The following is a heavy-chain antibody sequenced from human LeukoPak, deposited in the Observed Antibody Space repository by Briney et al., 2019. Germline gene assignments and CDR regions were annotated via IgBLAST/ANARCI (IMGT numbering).Heavy chain of an antibody. Sequence: GSLRLSCAASGFTFSSYAMSWVRQAPGKGLEWVSVISGSGGGTYYADSVKGRFTISRDNSKNTLYLQMNSLRAEDTAVYYCAGSAGIAAVVDYWGQGTLVTVSS. V-gene: IGHV3-23*01. CDR1: GFTFSSYA. D-gene: IGHD6-13*01. CDR2: ISGSGGGT. J-gene: IGHJ4*02. CDR3: AGSAGIAAVVDY.